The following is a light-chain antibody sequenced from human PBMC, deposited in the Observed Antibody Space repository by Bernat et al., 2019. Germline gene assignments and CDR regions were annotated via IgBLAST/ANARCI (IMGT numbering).Light chain of an antibody. J-gene: IGKJ4*01. V-gene: IGKV2-30*01. CDR3: MHGTHCPHT. CDR2: RVS. Sequence: DVVMTQSPLSLPVTLGQPASISCRPSQSLLSSDGTTYLNWVQQRPGQAARRLLYRVSNRHSGAPDRFGGSGSATDFTLKITRVEAEDVGVYYCMHGTHCPHTFGGGTRVEI. CDR1: QSLLSSDGTTY.